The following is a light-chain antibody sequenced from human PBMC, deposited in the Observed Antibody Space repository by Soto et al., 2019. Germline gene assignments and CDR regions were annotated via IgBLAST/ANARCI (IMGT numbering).Light chain of an antibody. Sequence: EIVLTQSPGTLSLSPGERATLSCRASQSVSSSYLACYQQKPGQAPRLPIYDASSRATGIPDWFSGSRSGAYFTLTFSRLEPEDFAVYYWEQYGSSTWAFGQGTKVEIK. V-gene: IGKV3-20*01. CDR1: QSVSSSY. CDR2: DAS. J-gene: IGKJ1*01. CDR3: EQYGSSTWA.